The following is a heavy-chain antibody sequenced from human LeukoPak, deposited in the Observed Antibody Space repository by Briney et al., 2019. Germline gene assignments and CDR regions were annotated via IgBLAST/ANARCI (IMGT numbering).Heavy chain of an antibody. D-gene: IGHD5-24*01. V-gene: IGHV1-8*01. Sequence: ASVKVSCKASGYTFTSYDINWVRQATGQGLEWMGWMNPNSGNTGYAQKFQGRVTMTRNTSISTAYMELSSLRSEDTAVYYCARGPYSLEMATILGDYWGQGTLVTVSS. CDR3: ARGPYSLEMATILGDY. CDR1: GYTFTSYD. CDR2: MNPNSGNT. J-gene: IGHJ4*02.